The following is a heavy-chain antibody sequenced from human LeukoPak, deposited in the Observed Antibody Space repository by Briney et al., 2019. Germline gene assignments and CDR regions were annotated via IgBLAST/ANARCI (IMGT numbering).Heavy chain of an antibody. J-gene: IGHJ4*02. CDR2: LIPIFGTA. CDR1: GGTFSSYA. CDR3: ARAEGYSSGWSSGTFDY. Sequence: GASVKVSCKASGGTFSSYAISWVRQAPGQGLEWMGGLIPIFGTANYAQKFQGRVTITADESTSTAYMELSSLRSEDTAVYYCARAEGYSSGWSSGTFDYWGQGTLVTVSS. D-gene: IGHD6-19*01. V-gene: IGHV1-69*13.